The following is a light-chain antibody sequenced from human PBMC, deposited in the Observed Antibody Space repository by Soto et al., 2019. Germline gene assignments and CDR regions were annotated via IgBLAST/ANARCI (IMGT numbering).Light chain of an antibody. CDR2: EVS. Sequence: QSPLTQPASVSGSPGQSITISCTGTSSDVGGYNYVSWYQQHPGKAPKLMIYEVSNRPSGVSNRFSGSKSGNTASLTISGLQAEYEDDYYCSSYTSSSTLVFGTGTKVTVL. V-gene: IGLV2-14*01. J-gene: IGLJ1*01. CDR1: SSDVGGYNY. CDR3: SSYTSSSTLV.